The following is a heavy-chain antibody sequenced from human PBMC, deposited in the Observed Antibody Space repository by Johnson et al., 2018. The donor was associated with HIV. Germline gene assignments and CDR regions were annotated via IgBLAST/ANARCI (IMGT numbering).Heavy chain of an antibody. CDR2: IRYDGSNK. J-gene: IGHJ3*01. V-gene: IGHV3-30*02. Sequence: QVQLVESGGGVVQPGGSLRLSCAASGFTFSSYGMHWVRQAPGKGLEWVAFIRYDGSNKYYADSVKGRFTISRDNSKTTLYLQMNSLRAEDTAVYYCARDHSSSWYRGFGGTFDVWGQGTLVTVSS. CDR3: ARDHSSSWYRGFGGTFDV. D-gene: IGHD6-13*01. CDR1: GFTFSSYG.